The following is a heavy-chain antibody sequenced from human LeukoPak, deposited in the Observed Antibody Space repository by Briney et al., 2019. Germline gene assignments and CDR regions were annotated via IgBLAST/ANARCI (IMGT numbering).Heavy chain of an antibody. CDR2: IIPIFGTA. CDR1: GGTFSSYA. J-gene: IGHJ4*02. V-gene: IGHV1-69*05. D-gene: IGHD1-1*01. CDR3: AKDRRFSLEGNSDY. Sequence: SVKVSCKASGGTFSSYAISWVRQAPGQGLECMGGIIPIFGTANYAQKFQGRVTIATDESTSTAYMELSSLRSEDTAVYYCAKDRRFSLEGNSDYWGQGTLVTVSS.